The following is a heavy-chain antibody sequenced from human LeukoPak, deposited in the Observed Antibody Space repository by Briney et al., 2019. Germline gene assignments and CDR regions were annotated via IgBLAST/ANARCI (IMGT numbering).Heavy chain of an antibody. CDR3: TRHGYYYMDV. Sequence: GGSLRLSCAASGFTFSGSAMHWVRQASGKGLEWVGRIRSKANSYATAYAASVKGRFTISRDDSKNTAYLQMNSLKTEDTAVYYCTRHGYYYMDVWGKGTTVTVSS. CDR1: GFTFSGSA. V-gene: IGHV3-73*01. J-gene: IGHJ6*03. CDR2: IRSKANSYAT.